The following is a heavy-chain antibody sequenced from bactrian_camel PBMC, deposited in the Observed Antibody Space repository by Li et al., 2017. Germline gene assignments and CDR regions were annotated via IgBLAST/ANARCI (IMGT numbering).Heavy chain of an antibody. CDR2: IDSDGST. CDR3: AATFSFMCRFRNGEYTY. Sequence: HVQLVESGGGSAQAGESLTLSCAASGFSVSGNCMGWFRQAPGKEREGVAGIDSDGSTSYAESVKGRFTVSQDNAKNTVYLQMNSLKTEDTAVYYCAATFSFMCRFRNGEYTYWGQGTQVTVS. V-gene: IGHV3S53*01. D-gene: IGHD2*01. CDR1: GFSVSGNC. J-gene: IGHJ4*01.